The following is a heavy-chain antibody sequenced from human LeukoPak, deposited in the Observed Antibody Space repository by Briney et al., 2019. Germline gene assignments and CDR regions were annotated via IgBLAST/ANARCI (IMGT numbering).Heavy chain of an antibody. CDR3: ARVQPPPTVVTPRYYYYGMDV. D-gene: IGHD4-23*01. CDR2: ISSSSSTI. Sequence: GGSLRLSCAASGFTFSSHSMNWVRQAPGKGLEWVSYISSSSSTIYYADSVKGRFTISRDNAKNSLYLQMNSLRDEDTAVYYCARVQPPPTVVTPRYYYYGMDVWGQGTTVTVSS. CDR1: GFTFSSHS. J-gene: IGHJ6*02. V-gene: IGHV3-48*02.